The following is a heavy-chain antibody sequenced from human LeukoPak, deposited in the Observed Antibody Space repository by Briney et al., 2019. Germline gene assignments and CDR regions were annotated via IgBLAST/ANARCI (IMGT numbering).Heavy chain of an antibody. V-gene: IGHV3-11*05. CDR1: GFTFSDYD. CDR3: ARASPGVVYGMDV. J-gene: IGHJ6*02. D-gene: IGHD2-15*01. CDR2: ISSSSSYT. Sequence: PGGSLRLSCAASGFTFSDYDMSWVRQAPGKGLEWVSYISSSSSYTNYADSVKGRFTISRDNAKNSLYLQMNSLRAEDTAVYYCARASPGVVYGMDVWGQGTTVTVSS.